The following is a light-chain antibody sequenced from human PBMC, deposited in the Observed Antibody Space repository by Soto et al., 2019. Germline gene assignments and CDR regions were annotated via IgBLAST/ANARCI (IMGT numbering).Light chain of an antibody. CDR3: QQYGSSPSGALT. Sequence: EIVLTQSPGTLSLSPVERATLSCRASQSVSSSYLAWYQQKPGQAPRLLIYGASSRATGIPDRFSGSGSGTDFTLTISRLEPEDFAVYYCQQYGSSPSGALTFGGGTKVEIK. V-gene: IGKV3-20*01. CDR1: QSVSSSY. J-gene: IGKJ4*01. CDR2: GAS.